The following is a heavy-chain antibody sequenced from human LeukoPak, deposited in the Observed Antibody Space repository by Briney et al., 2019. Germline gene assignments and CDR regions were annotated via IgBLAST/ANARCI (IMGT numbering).Heavy chain of an antibody. V-gene: IGHV3-21*01. D-gene: IGHD6-19*01. CDR3: TGESAARTIAVADH. J-gene: IGHJ5*02. CDR2: ISSTSWSI. CDR1: GFTFSTFS. Sequence: PGGSLRLSCAASGFTFSTFSMNWFRQAPGKGLEWASSISSTSWSIYYADSVKGRFTTSRDNAENSVYLQMNSLRAEDTAIYYCTGESAARTIAVADHWGQGTLVTVSS.